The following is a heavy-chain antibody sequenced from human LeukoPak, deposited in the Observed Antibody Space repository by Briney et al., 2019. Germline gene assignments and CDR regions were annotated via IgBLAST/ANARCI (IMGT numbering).Heavy chain of an antibody. D-gene: IGHD6-19*01. CDR2: IYYSGST. Sequence: SETLSLTCTVSGGSISSSNYYWGWIRQPPGKGLEWIGNIYYSGSTYYNPSLKSRVTVSVDTSKYHFSLKLSSVTAADTAVYYCARLVAVAGVFDYWGQGTLVTVSS. CDR3: ARLVAVAGVFDY. CDR1: GGSISSSNYY. V-gene: IGHV4-39*02. J-gene: IGHJ4*02.